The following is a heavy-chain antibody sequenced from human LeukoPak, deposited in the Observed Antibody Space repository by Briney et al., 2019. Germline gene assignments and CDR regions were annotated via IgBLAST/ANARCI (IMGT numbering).Heavy chain of an antibody. J-gene: IGHJ3*02. CDR3: GRDRSGSYVAGFDI. V-gene: IGHV3-20*04. Sequence: GGSLRLSCAASGFPFVDYTLSWVRQAPGKGLEWSSGISWNGGITGYADSVKGRFTISRDNAKNSLYMQINSLRVEDTALYCCGRDRSGSYVAGFDIWGQGTMVTVSS. D-gene: IGHD3-16*01. CDR1: GFPFVDYT. CDR2: ISWNGGIT.